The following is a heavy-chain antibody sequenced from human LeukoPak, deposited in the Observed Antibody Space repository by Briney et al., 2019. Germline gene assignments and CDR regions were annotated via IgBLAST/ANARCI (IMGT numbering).Heavy chain of an antibody. CDR1: GFTFSSYW. D-gene: IGHD3-10*01. J-gene: IGHJ4*02. CDR3: ARASGGFYGSGSSDY. V-gene: IGHV3-7*01. CDR2: IMQDGSEK. Sequence: GGSLRLSCAASGFTFSSYWMSWVRQAPGKGLEWVANIMQDGSEKYYVDSVKGRFTISRDNAKNSLYLQMNSLRAEDTAVYYCARASGGFYGSGSSDYWGQGTLVTVSS.